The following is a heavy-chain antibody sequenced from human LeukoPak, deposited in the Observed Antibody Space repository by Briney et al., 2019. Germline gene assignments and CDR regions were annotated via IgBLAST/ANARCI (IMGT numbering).Heavy chain of an antibody. J-gene: IGHJ4*02. Sequence: SETLSLSCTVSGGPISSHYWSWIRQPPGKGLEWIGYIYYSGSTNYNPSLKSRVTISVDTSKNQFSLKLSSVTAADTAVYYCARGGFIAVALWGQGTLVTVSS. V-gene: IGHV4-59*11. CDR3: ARGGFIAVAL. D-gene: IGHD6-19*01. CDR1: GGPISSHY. CDR2: IYYSGST.